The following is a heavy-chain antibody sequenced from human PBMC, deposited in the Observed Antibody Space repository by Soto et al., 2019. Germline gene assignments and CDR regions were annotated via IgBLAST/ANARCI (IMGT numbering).Heavy chain of an antibody. CDR2: IRSKAYGGTT. J-gene: IGHJ3*02. CDR3: ARDGTIFGVVVAFDI. D-gene: IGHD3-3*01. CDR1: GFTFGDYA. V-gene: IGHV3-49*03. Sequence: GGSLRLSCTASGFTFGDYAMSWFRQAPGKGLEWVGFIRSKAYGGTTEYAASVKGRFTISRDDSKSIAYLQMNSLKTEDTAVYYCARDGTIFGVVVAFDIWGQGTMVTVSS.